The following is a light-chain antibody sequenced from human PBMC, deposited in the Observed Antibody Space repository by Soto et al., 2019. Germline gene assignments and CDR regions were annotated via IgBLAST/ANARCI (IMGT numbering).Light chain of an antibody. CDR1: QSLSSN. J-gene: IGKJ4*01. V-gene: IGKV3-15*01. CDR2: GAS. CDR3: QQYNDWPRRLT. Sequence: IVMTQSPAPLSVSPGERATLSCRASQSLSSNLAWYQQKPGQAPRLLIYGASTRATGIPARFSGSGSGTEFTLTISSLQSEDFAVYYCQQYNDWPRRLTFGGGTKVEIK.